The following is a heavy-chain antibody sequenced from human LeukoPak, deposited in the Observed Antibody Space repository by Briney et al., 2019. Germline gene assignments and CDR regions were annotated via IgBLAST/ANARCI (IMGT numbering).Heavy chain of an antibody. CDR3: ARKVPNDSSGYYYRGQFDP. V-gene: IGHV1-69*06. D-gene: IGHD3-22*01. CDR2: IIPIFGTA. CDR1: GYTFTSYG. Sequence: SVKVSCKTSGYTFTSYGISWVRQAPGQGLEWMGGIIPIFGTANYAQKFQGRVTITADKSTSTAYMELSSLRSEDTAVYYCARKVPNDSSGYYYRGQFDPWGQGTLVTVSS. J-gene: IGHJ5*02.